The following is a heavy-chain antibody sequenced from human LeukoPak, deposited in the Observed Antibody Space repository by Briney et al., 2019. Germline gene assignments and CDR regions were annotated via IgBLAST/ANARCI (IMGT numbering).Heavy chain of an antibody. D-gene: IGHD2-15*01. J-gene: IGHJ4*02. V-gene: IGHV3-53*01. CDR3: ARDERYCSGGSCQYFEY. CDR1: GFTVSSNY. Sequence: GGSLRLSCAASGFTVSSNYMSWVRQPPGKGLEWVSVIYSGGSTYYADSVKGRFTISRDNSKNTLYLQMNSLRAEDTAVYYCARDERYCSGGSCQYFEYWGQGTLVTVSS. CDR2: IYSGGST.